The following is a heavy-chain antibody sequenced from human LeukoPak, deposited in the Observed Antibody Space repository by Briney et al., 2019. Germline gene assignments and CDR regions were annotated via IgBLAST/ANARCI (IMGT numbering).Heavy chain of an antibody. CDR3: VRRDYGDYRGGAFDI. CDR1: GFPLRIYS. CDR2: ISSSSSVI. J-gene: IGHJ3*02. D-gene: IGHD4-17*01. Sequence: GGSLTLSCAVSGFPLRIYSMMWVPQAPGGGVMGVSDISSSSSVIYYSDSVKGRFTIARDNAKNSLYLQMNSLSDEDTAVYYCVRRDYGDYRGGAFDIWGQGTMVTASS. V-gene: IGHV3-48*02.